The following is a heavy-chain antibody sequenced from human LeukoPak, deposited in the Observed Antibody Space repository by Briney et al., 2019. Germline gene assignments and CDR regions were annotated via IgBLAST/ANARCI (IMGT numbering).Heavy chain of an antibody. Sequence: GGSLRLSYEASGVTFSSYGMHWVRQAPGKGLVWVARMNSDGTTTNYADSMKGRFTISRDNAENTLFLQMNSLGAEDTAVYYCARAGWYRFDYWGQGTLVTVSS. CDR3: ARAGWYRFDY. CDR2: MNSDGTTT. D-gene: IGHD6-19*01. J-gene: IGHJ4*02. V-gene: IGHV3-74*01. CDR1: GVTFSSYG.